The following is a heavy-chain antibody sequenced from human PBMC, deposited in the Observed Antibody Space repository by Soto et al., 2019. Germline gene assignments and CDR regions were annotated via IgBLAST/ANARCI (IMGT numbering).Heavy chain of an antibody. CDR1: GGSISSSSYY. V-gene: IGHV4-39*07. D-gene: IGHD3-16*02. Sequence: PSETLSLTCTVSGGSISSSSYYWGWIRQPPGKGLEWIGEINHSGSTNYNPSLKSRVTISVDTSKNQFSLKLSSVTAADTAVYYCARFGQIYDYVWGSDRPTPYYFDYWGQGTLVTVSS. J-gene: IGHJ4*02. CDR3: ARFGQIYDYVWGSDRPTPYYFDY. CDR2: INHSGST.